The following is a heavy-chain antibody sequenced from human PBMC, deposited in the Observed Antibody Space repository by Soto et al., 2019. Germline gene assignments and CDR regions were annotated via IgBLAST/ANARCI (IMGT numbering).Heavy chain of an antibody. V-gene: IGHV4-34*01. D-gene: IGHD1-1*01. CDR2: INHSGIT. Sequence: SETLSLTCTVSGGSFSGYFWTWIRQPPGKGLEWLAEINHSGITNYNPSVESRVSMSVDTSKNQFSLRLYSVAAADTAVYYCVRGPYNYNSRYFDYWGQGTLVTVSS. CDR3: VRGPYNYNSRYFDY. J-gene: IGHJ4*02. CDR1: GGSFSGYF.